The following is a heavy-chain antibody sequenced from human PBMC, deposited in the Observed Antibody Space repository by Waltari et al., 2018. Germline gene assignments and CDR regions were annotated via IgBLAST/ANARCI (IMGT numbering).Heavy chain of an antibody. CDR3: ARHPAMTIMLWYFDL. Sequence: QVQLHESGPGLVKSSETLSLTCAVSGYSISSGYYWGWIRQPPGKGLEWIGTIYQSGSTYYNPSLKSRITISLDTSKNQFSLKLNSVTAADTAVYYCARHPAMTIMLWYFDLWGRGTLVTVSS. CDR1: GYSISSGYY. V-gene: IGHV4-38-2*01. D-gene: IGHD2-8*01. J-gene: IGHJ2*01. CDR2: IYQSGST.